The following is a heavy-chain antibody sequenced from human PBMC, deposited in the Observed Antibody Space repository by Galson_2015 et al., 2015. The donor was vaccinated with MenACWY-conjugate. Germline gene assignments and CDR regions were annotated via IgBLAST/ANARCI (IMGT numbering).Heavy chain of an antibody. CDR3: ARDHGSYDHHYGTDV. V-gene: IGHV3-7*03. J-gene: IGHJ6*02. D-gene: IGHD1-26*01. Sequence: SLRLSCAASGFTLSSYWMSWVRQAPGKGLEWVANIKEDGSEKNYVDSVKGRFIITRDNAQNSLHLQMNGLRVADTAVYYCARDHGSYDHHYGTDVWGQGTTVTVSS. CDR2: IKEDGSEK. CDR1: GFTLSSYW.